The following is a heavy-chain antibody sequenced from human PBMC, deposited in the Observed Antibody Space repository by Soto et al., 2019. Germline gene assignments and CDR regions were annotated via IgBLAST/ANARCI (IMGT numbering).Heavy chain of an antibody. Sequence: KSSWTLSLPCSVYVGSFSGHSWTCIRHSPRKRLEWIGDINHSGRVNYSPSLKSRVTISLDTSKNQFSLTLSAVTAADTAMYYCSTRAYDTSGYYRFDPWGQGTLVTVSS. CDR1: VGSFSGHS. D-gene: IGHD3-22*01. CDR2: INHSGRV. V-gene: IGHV4-34*01. CDR3: STRAYDTSGYYRFDP. J-gene: IGHJ5*01.